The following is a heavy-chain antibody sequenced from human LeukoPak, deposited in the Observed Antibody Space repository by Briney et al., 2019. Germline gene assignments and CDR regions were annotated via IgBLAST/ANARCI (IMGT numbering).Heavy chain of an antibody. CDR3: ARSIAARSTAFDY. CDR2: INPNSGGT. CDR1: GYTFTGYY. V-gene: IGHV1-2*02. D-gene: IGHD6-6*01. Sequence: AASVKVSCKASGYTFTGYYMHWVRQAPGQGLEWMGWINPNSGGTNYAQKFQGRVTMTRGTSISTAYMGLSRLRSDDTAVYYCARSIAARSTAFDYWGQGTLVTVSS. J-gene: IGHJ4*02.